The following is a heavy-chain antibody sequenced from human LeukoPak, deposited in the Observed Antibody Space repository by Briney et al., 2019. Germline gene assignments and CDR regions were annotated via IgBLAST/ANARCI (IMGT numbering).Heavy chain of an antibody. Sequence: SETLSLTCTVSGGSISSSSYYWGWIRQPPGKGLEWIGSIYYSGSTYYNPSLKSRVTISVDTSKNQFSLKLSSVTAADTAVYYCARLGIAVTLFDYWGQGTLVTVPS. V-gene: IGHV4-39*01. CDR1: GGSISSSSYY. D-gene: IGHD6-19*01. J-gene: IGHJ4*02. CDR2: IYYSGST. CDR3: ARLGIAVTLFDY.